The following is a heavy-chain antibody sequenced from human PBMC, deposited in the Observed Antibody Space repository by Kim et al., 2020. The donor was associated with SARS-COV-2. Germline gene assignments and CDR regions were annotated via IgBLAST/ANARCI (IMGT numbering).Heavy chain of an antibody. CDR3: ARIYDSSGKEAFDI. V-gene: IGHV4-4*09. J-gene: IGHJ3*02. Sequence: PSLKSRITISVDTSKHQCSLKLSSVTAADTAVYDCARIYDSSGKEAFDIWGQGTMVTVSS. D-gene: IGHD3-22*01.